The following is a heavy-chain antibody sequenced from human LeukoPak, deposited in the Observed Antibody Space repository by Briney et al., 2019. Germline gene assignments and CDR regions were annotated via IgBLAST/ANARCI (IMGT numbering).Heavy chain of an antibody. D-gene: IGHD2-2*01. V-gene: IGHV1-69*04. J-gene: IGHJ2*01. CDR1: GGTFSSYA. CDR2: IIPILGIA. Sequence: GSSVKVSCKASGGTFSSYAISWVRQAPGQGLEWMGRIIPILGIANYAQKFQGRVTITADKSTSTAYMELSSLRSEDTAVYYCARFQTLVVPAAMRYFDLWGRGTLVTVSS. CDR3: ARFQTLVVPAAMRYFDL.